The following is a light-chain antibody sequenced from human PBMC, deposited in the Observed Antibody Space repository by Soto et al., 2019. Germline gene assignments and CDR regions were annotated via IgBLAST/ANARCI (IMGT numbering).Light chain of an antibody. CDR2: DAS. Sequence: EIVLTQSPATLSLSPGERATLSCRASQSVSSYLAWYQQKPGQAPRLLIYDASNMPTGIPARFSGSGSGTDFTLTISGLEPDDVAVYYCQQRSDWPLTFGGGTKVQIK. CDR1: QSVSSY. V-gene: IGKV3-11*01. J-gene: IGKJ4*01. CDR3: QQRSDWPLT.